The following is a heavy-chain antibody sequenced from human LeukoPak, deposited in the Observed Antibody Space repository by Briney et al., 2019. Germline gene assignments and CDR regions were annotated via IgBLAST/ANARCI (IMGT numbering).Heavy chain of an antibody. CDR3: ARGVFYDSSGYYYCDY. D-gene: IGHD3-22*01. CDR1: GGSFSGYY. V-gene: IGHV4-34*01. J-gene: IGHJ4*02. Sequence: SETLSLTCAVYGGSFSGYYWSWIRQPPGKGLEWIGEINHSGSTNYNPSLKSRVTISVDTSKNQFSLKLSSVTAADTAVYYCARGVFYDSSGYYYCDYWGQGTLVSV. CDR2: INHSGST.